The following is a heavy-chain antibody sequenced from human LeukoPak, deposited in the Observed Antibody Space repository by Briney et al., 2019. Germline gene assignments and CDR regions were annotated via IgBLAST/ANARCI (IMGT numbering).Heavy chain of an antibody. Sequence: PGGSLRLSCAAPGFTFTSYAMSWVRQAPGKGLKWVSAISGSGGSTYYADSVKGRFTISRDNSKNTLYLQMNSLRAEDTAVYYCARNNPYGDYLHDAFDIWGQGTMVTVSS. J-gene: IGHJ3*02. CDR2: ISGSGGST. V-gene: IGHV3-23*01. D-gene: IGHD4-17*01. CDR1: GFTFTSYA. CDR3: ARNNPYGDYLHDAFDI.